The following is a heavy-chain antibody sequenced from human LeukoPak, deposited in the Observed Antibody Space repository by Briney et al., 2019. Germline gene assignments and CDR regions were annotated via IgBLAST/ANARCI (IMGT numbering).Heavy chain of an antibody. D-gene: IGHD3-10*01. V-gene: IGHV4-34*01. CDR2: INHSGST. CDR1: GGSFSGYY. CDR3: AKDHGSGVLAENYYYYYYMDV. Sequence: SETLSLTCAVYGGSFSGYYWSWIRQPPGKGLEWIGEINHSGSTNYNPSLKSRVTISVDTSKNQFSLKLSSVTAEDTAVYYCAKDHGSGVLAENYYYYYYMDVWGKGTTVTVSS. J-gene: IGHJ6*03.